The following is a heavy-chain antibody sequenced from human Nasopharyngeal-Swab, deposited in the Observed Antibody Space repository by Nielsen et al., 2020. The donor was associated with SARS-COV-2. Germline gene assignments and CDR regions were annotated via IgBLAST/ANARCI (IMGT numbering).Heavy chain of an antibody. D-gene: IGHD2-21*02. CDR1: GASISTYY. CDR3: ARSSRDWPPKRGALDI. V-gene: IGHV4-59*01. Sequence: SETLSPTCTVSGASISTYYWSWIRQSPGTGLESIGCISYSGSTNYNTSLKSRVTVSVDTSKNHLSLKFSSVTAADSAVYYCARSSRDWPPKRGALDIWGQGTVVTVSS. J-gene: IGHJ3*02. CDR2: ISYSGST.